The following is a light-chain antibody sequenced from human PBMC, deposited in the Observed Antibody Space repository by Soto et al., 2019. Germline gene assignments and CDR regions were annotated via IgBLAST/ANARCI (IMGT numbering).Light chain of an antibody. J-gene: IGKJ4*01. CDR3: QQTYSMPLS. CDR1: QSIATY. V-gene: IGKV1-39*01. Sequence: DIQMTQSPSSLSASVGDRVTLTCLASQSIATYLSWFQQKPGKAPKLLIYSASSLQSGVPPRFSGSGSGTDFTLTISSLQPEDFATYFCQQTYSMPLSFGGGTKVEIK. CDR2: SAS.